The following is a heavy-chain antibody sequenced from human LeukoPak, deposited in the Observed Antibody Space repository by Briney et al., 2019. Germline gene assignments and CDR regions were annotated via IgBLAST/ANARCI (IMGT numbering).Heavy chain of an antibody. V-gene: IGHV1-2*02. CDR1: GYTFTGYY. D-gene: IGHD2-21*02. CDR3: ARGPHIVVVTAILYFDY. Sequence: ASVKVSCKASGYTFTGYYMHWVRQAPGQGLEWMGWINPNSGGTNYAQKFQGRVTMTRGTSISTAYMELSRLRSDDTAVYYCARGPHIVVVTAILYFDYWGQGTLVTVSS. CDR2: INPNSGGT. J-gene: IGHJ4*02.